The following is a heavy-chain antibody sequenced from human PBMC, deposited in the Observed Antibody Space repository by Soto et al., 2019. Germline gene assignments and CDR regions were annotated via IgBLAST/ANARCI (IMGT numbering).Heavy chain of an antibody. CDR2: VIPILGIA. V-gene: IGHV1-69*04. CDR3: ARDPLVQYGDLFYFDY. CDR1: GGTFSSYT. Sequence: ASVKVSCKASGGTFSSYTISWVRQAPGQGLEWMGRVIPILGIANYAQKFQGRVTITADTSTSTAYMELSSLRSEDTAVYYCARDPLVQYGDLFYFDYWGQGTLVTVSS. D-gene: IGHD4-17*01. J-gene: IGHJ4*02.